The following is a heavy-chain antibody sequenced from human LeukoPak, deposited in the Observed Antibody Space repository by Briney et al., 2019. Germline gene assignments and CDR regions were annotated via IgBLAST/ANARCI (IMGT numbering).Heavy chain of an antibody. Sequence: SVKVSCKASGGTFSSYAISWVRQAPGQGLEWMGGIVPIFGTANYAQKFQGRVTITADESTSTAYMELSSLRSEDTAVYYCAREVIDYDILTGYHYYGMDVWGQGTTVTVSS. J-gene: IGHJ6*02. CDR1: GGTFSSYA. CDR2: IVPIFGTA. CDR3: AREVIDYDILTGYHYYGMDV. D-gene: IGHD3-9*01. V-gene: IGHV1-69*13.